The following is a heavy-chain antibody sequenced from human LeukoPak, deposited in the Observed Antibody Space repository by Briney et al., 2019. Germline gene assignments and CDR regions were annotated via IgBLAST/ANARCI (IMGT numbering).Heavy chain of an antibody. CDR1: GGSISSGSYY. J-gene: IGHJ3*02. V-gene: IGHV4-61*02. CDR3: ARESVGYCTNGVCYIGTTDAFDI. D-gene: IGHD2-8*01. CDR2: IYTSGST. Sequence: SQTLSLTCTVSGGSISSGSYYWSWIRQPAGKGLEWIGRIYTSGSTNYNPSLKSRVTISVDTSKNQFSLKLSSVTAADTAVYYCARESVGYCTNGVCYIGTTDAFDIWGQGTMVTVSS.